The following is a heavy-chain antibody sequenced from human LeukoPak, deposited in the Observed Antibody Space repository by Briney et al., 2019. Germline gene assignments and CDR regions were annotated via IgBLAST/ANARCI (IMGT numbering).Heavy chain of an antibody. D-gene: IGHD6-19*01. CDR3: AKTYSSGWYPYFDY. V-gene: IGHV3-33*06. J-gene: IGHJ4*02. CDR2: IWYDGSNK. CDR1: GFTFSSYG. Sequence: GRSLRLSXAASGFTFSSYGMHWVRQAPGKGLEWVAVIWYDGSNKYYADSVKGRFTISRDNSKNTLYLQMNSLRAEDTAVYYCAKTYSSGWYPYFDYWGQGTLVTVSS.